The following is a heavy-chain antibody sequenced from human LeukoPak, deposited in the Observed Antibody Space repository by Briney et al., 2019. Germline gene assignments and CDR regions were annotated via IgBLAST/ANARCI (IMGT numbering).Heavy chain of an antibody. CDR3: ARCHNWNRYYYFDY. CDR2: IHPGDSDT. V-gene: IGHV5-51*01. CDR1: GYRFTSYW. Sequence: GESLQISCKGSGYRFTSYWIGWVRQMPGKGLEWMGIIHPGDSDTRYSPSFQGQVTISADKSISTAYLQWSSLKASDTAMYYCARCHNWNRYYYFDYWGQGTLVTVSS. J-gene: IGHJ4*02. D-gene: IGHD1/OR15-1a*01.